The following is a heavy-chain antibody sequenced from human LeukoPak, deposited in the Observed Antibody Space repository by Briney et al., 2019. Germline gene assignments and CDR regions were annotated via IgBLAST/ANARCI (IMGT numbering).Heavy chain of an antibody. V-gene: IGHV1-18*01. CDR2: ISAYNGNT. CDR3: ARDTSPDYSNYACSY. D-gene: IGHD4-11*01. Sequence: ASVKVSCKASGYTFTSYGISWVRQAPGRGLEWMGWISAYNGNTNYAQKLQGRVTMTTDTSTSTAYMELRSLRSDDTAVYYCARDTSPDYSNYACSYWGQGTLVTVSS. CDR1: GYTFTSYG. J-gene: IGHJ4*02.